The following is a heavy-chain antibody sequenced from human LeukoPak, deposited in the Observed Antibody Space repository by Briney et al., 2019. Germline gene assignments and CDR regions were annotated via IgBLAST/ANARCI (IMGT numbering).Heavy chain of an antibody. J-gene: IGHJ4*02. Sequence: GGSLRLSCAASGFTFSSYSINWVRQAPGKGLEWVSSISSSSYIYYADSVKGRFTISRDNAKNSLYLQMNSLRAEDTAVYYCARDPGGSGSYYNPYFDYWGQGTLVTVSS. CDR1: GFTFSSYS. CDR3: ARDPGGSGSYYNPYFDY. CDR2: ISSSSYI. V-gene: IGHV3-21*01. D-gene: IGHD3-10*01.